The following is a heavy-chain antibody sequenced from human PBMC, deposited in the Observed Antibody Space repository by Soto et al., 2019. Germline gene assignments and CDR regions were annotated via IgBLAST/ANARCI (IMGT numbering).Heavy chain of an antibody. D-gene: IGHD3-10*01. V-gene: IGHV3-23*01. Sequence: GGSLRLSCAASGFTFSSYAMSWVRQAPGKGLEWVSAISGSGGSTYYADSVKGRFTISRDNSKNTLYLQMNSLRAEDTAVYYCAIKYYYGSGSPFYYYGMDVWGQGTTVTVSS. CDR3: AIKYYYGSGSPFYYYGMDV. CDR2: ISGSGGST. J-gene: IGHJ6*02. CDR1: GFTFSSYA.